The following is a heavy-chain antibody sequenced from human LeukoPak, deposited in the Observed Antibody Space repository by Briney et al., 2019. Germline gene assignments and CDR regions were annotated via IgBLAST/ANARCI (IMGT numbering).Heavy chain of an antibody. V-gene: IGHV3-7*01. J-gene: IGHJ4*02. CDR3: ARLGYSSGWYEGFDY. D-gene: IGHD6-19*01. Sequence: YYLSSVKGGFIISRENEKNSVYMQMNRLRDEDTGVYYCARLGYSSGWYEGFDYWGQGTLVTVSS.